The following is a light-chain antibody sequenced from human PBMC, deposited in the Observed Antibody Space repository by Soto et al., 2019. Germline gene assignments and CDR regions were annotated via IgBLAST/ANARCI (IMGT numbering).Light chain of an antibody. CDR1: QSISSW. Sequence: DIQMTQSPSTLSASVGDRVTITCRASQSISSWLAWYQQEPGKAPKLLIYDASSLESGVPSRFSGSGSGTEFTLTISSLQPDDFATYYCQQYNSYRGTFGQGTKLEIK. V-gene: IGKV1-5*01. CDR3: QQYNSYRGT. CDR2: DAS. J-gene: IGKJ2*02.